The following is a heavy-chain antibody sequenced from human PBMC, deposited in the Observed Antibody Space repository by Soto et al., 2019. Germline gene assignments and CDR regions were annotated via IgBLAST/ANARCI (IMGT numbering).Heavy chain of an antibody. Sequence: SETLSLTCTVSGGSISSGDYYWSWIRQHPGKGLEWIGYIYYSGSTYYNPSLKSRVTISVDTSKNQFSLKLSSVTAADTAVYYCARERNYYDSSGAWFDPWGQGTLVTVSS. CDR2: IYYSGST. D-gene: IGHD3-22*01. CDR3: ARERNYYDSSGAWFDP. V-gene: IGHV4-31*03. J-gene: IGHJ5*02. CDR1: GGSISSGDYY.